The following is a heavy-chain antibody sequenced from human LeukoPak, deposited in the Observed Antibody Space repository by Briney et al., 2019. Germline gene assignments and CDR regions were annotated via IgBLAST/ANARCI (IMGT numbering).Heavy chain of an antibody. V-gene: IGHV4-59*12. CDR1: GGSISSYY. D-gene: IGHD4-17*01. J-gene: IGHJ5*02. CDR3: ARDYGNNWFDP. CDR2: IYYSGST. Sequence: SETLSLTCTVSGGSISSYYWSWIRQPPGKGLEWIGYIYYSGSTNYNPSLRSRVSISLDTSKNQFSLKLSSVTAADTAMYYCARDYGNNWFDPWGQGTLVTVSA.